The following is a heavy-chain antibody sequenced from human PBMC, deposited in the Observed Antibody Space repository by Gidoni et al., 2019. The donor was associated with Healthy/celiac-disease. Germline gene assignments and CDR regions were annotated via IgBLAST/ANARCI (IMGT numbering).Heavy chain of an antibody. CDR3: ARVLPLTAAAGFDP. CDR2: INHSGST. J-gene: IGHJ5*02. V-gene: IGHV4-34*01. CDR1: GGSFSGYY. D-gene: IGHD6-25*01. Sequence: QVQLQQWGAGLLKPSETLSLTCAVYGGSFSGYYWSWIRQPPGKGLEWIGEINHSGSTNYNPSLKSRVTISVDTSKNQFSLKLSSVTAADTAVYYCARVLPLTAAAGFDPWGQGTLVTVSS.